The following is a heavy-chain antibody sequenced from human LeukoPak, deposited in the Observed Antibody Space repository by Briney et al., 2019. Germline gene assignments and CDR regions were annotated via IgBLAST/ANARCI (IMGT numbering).Heavy chain of an antibody. Sequence: GGSLRLSCAASGFTVSSNYMTWVRQAPGKGLEWVSFISGDAGSTYYADSVKGRFTISRDNSKNTLFVQMDSLRADDTAVYYCAKDKGGAAGSFDYWGQGTLVTVSS. V-gene: IGHV3-23*01. J-gene: IGHJ4*02. D-gene: IGHD6-13*01. CDR2: ISGDAGST. CDR3: AKDKGGAAGSFDY. CDR1: GFTVSSNY.